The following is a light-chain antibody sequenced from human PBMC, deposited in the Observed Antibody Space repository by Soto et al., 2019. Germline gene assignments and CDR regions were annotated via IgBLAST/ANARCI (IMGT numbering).Light chain of an antibody. J-gene: IGKJ4*01. V-gene: IGKV3D-20*01. CDR2: DAS. CDR1: QCVSSSY. Sequence: EIVLTQSPATLSLSPGERATLSCGASQCVSSSYLAWYQQKPGLAPRLLIYDASSRATGIPDRFSGSGSGTDFTLTISRLEPEDFAVYYCQQYGSSPLTFGGGTKVEIK. CDR3: QQYGSSPLT.